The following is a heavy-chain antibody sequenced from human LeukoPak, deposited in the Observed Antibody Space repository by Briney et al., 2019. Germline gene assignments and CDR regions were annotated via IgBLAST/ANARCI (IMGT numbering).Heavy chain of an antibody. CDR2: IHYSGST. CDR3: AAYSSSSYYFDY. D-gene: IGHD6-6*01. CDR1: GGSISSSSYY. J-gene: IGHJ4*02. Sequence: ASETLSLTCTVSGGSISSSSYYWGWIRQPPGKGLEWIGSIHYSGSTYYNPSLKSRVAMSVDMSKNQFSLKLNSVTAADTAVYYCAAYSSSSYYFDYWGQGTLAAVSS. V-gene: IGHV4-39*01.